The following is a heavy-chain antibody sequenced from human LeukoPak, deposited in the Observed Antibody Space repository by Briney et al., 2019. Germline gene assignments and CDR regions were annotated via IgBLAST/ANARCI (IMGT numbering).Heavy chain of an antibody. J-gene: IGHJ6*02. CDR1: GYTFTGYY. CDR2: INPNSGGT. V-gene: IGHV1-2*02. CDR3: AGLGYCSSRSCYYGMDV. Sequence: ASVKVSCKASGYTFTGYYMHWVRQAPGQGLEWMGWINPNSGGTNYAQKFQGRVTMTRDTSISTAYMELSRLRSDDTAVYYCAGLGYCSSRSCYYGMDVWGQGTTVIVSS. D-gene: IGHD2-2*01.